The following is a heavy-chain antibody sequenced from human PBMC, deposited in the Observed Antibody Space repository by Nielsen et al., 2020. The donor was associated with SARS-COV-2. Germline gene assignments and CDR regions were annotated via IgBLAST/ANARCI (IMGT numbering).Heavy chain of an antibody. V-gene: IGHV1-18*01. J-gene: IGHJ4*02. Sequence: ASVKVSCKASGYTFTSYAMHWVRQAPGQGLEWMGWISAYNGNTNYAQKLQGRVTMTTDTSTSTAYMELRSLRSDDTAVYYCARPKTTGTTFPFDYWGQGTLVTVSS. CDR3: ARPKTTGTTFPFDY. D-gene: IGHD1-1*01. CDR2: ISAYNGNT. CDR1: GYTFTSYA.